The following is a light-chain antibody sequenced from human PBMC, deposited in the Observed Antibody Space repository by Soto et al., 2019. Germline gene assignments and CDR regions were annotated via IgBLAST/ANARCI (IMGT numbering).Light chain of an antibody. J-gene: IGKJ4*01. CDR2: LAS. CDR3: QQYFSRPLT. V-gene: IGKV4-1*01. CDR1: QSILSSSTRKNY. Sequence: DIVMPQSPDSLSVSLGERATINCRSSQSILSSSTRKNYLAWYQQTAGQPPKLLIYLASNREAGVPDRFRGSGSWTDFTLTISSLQAEDVAVYYCQQYFSRPLTFGGGTKLLIK.